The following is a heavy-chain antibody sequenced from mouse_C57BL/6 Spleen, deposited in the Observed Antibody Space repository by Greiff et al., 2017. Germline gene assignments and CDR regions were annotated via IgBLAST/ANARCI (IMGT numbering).Heavy chain of an antibody. D-gene: IGHD1-1*01. Sequence: EVKVVESGAELVKPGASVKLSCTASGFNIKDYYMHWVKQRTEQGLEWIGRIDPEDGETKYAPKFQGKATITADTSSNTAYLQLSSLTSEDTAVYYCARGITTVVARYYFDYWGQGTTLTVSS. V-gene: IGHV14-2*01. CDR3: ARGITTVVARYYFDY. CDR2: IDPEDGET. J-gene: IGHJ2*01. CDR1: GFNIKDYY.